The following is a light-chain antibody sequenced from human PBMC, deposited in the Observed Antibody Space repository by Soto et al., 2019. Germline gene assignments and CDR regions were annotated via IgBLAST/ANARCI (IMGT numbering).Light chain of an antibody. Sequence: QSVLTQSPSASASLGASVKLTCTLSCGHSSYAIAWHQQQPEKGPRYLMKLNSDGSHSKGDGIPDRFSGSSSGAERYLTISSLQSEDEADYYCQTWGTGIPWVFGGGTKLTVL. J-gene: IGLJ3*02. V-gene: IGLV4-69*01. CDR2: LNSDGSH. CDR3: QTWGTGIPWV. CDR1: CGHSSYA.